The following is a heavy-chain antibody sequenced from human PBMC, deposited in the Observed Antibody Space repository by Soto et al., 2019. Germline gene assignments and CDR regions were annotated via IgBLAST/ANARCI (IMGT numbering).Heavy chain of an antibody. CDR2: ISASGGTT. Sequence: PGGSLRLSCGASGFTFSSYAMSWVRQAPGKGLEWVSDISASGGTTYYADSVKGRFTISRDNSKNTLYLQMNSLRADDTAVYYCAKDRSSNGPCRFDPWGQGTLVTVSS. V-gene: IGHV3-23*01. CDR1: GFTFSSYA. J-gene: IGHJ5*02. CDR3: AKDRSSNGPCRFDP. D-gene: IGHD6-19*01.